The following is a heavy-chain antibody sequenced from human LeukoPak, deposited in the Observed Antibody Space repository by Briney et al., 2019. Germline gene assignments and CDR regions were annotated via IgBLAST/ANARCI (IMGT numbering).Heavy chain of an antibody. V-gene: IGHV4-61*02. CDR1: GGSISSGAYY. J-gene: IGHJ4*02. CDR2: IYSSGSA. Sequence: SQTLSLTCTVSGGSISSGAYYWTWIRQPTGKRLEWIGRIYSSGSANSNPSLHSRVTLSVDASKNQFSLNLGPVTAADTAVYYCAAGVNSGLRGIDSWGRGMLVTVSS. D-gene: IGHD4-23*01. CDR3: AAGVNSGLRGIDS.